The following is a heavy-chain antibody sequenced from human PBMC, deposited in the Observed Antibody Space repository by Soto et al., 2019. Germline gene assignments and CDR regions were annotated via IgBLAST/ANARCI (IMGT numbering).Heavy chain of an antibody. V-gene: IGHV3-72*01. CDR2: IRNKTKSYTT. Sequence: GGSLRLSCAASGFTFSDHYMDWVRQAPGKGLEWVGRIRNKTKSYTTEYAASVKGRFTISRDESKNSLYLQMNSLKTEDTAVYYCVRASCSNWYPDPDHWGQGTLVTVSS. CDR3: VRASCSNWYPDPDH. CDR1: GFTFSDHY. J-gene: IGHJ4*02. D-gene: IGHD6-13*01.